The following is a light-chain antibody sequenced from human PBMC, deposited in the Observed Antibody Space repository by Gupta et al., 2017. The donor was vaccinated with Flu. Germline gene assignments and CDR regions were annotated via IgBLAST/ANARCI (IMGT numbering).Light chain of an antibody. Sequence: DIVVTQSPATLSVSPGETATLSCRTNQGVATDIAWYQQKSGQAPRLILYNGSTRAADIPARFSGIGFVSEFTLTISSRQSEDFAVYYCQQNRKWPPLTFGRGTKVEI. CDR2: NGS. V-gene: IGKV3-15*01. CDR1: QGVATD. CDR3: QQNRKWPPLT. J-gene: IGKJ4*01.